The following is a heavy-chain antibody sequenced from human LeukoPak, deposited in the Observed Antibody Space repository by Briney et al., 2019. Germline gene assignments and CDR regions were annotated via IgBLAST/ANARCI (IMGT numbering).Heavy chain of an antibody. CDR3: ARAYYDYWSGYRN. V-gene: IGHV4-4*02. D-gene: IGHD3-3*01. J-gene: IGHJ1*01. CDR2: IHHSGST. Sequence: SETLSLTCAVSSGSISSNNWWSWVRQPPGKGLEWIGEIHHSGSTNYNPSLTSRVTISLDKPNNQFSLRLTSATAADTAVYYCARAYYDYWSGYRNWGRGTLVIVSS. CDR1: SGSISSNNW.